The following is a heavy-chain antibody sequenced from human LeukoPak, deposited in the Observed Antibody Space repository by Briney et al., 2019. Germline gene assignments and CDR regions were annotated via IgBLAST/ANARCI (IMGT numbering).Heavy chain of an antibody. V-gene: IGHV1-46*01. Sequence: ASVKVSCKASGYTFTSYSMHWVRQAPGQGLEWMGIINPSGGSTSFAQKFQGRVTMTRDMSTSTVYMELTSLRSEDTAVYYCARRYLYYFDYWGQGTLVTVSS. CDR3: ARRYLYYFDY. D-gene: IGHD1-1*01. CDR2: INPSGGST. CDR1: GYTFTSYS. J-gene: IGHJ4*02.